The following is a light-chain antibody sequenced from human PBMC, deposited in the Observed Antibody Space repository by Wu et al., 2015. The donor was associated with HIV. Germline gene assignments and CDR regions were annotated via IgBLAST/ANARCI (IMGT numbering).Light chain of an antibody. J-gene: IGKJ1*01. Sequence: DILLTQSPATLSLSPGERATLSCRASQSVQWHVAWFQQKPGQVPRVLIYDSANRASGIPGRFSGSGSGTDFTLTIDNLEPEDFAVYYCQQRYNWPWTFGQGTRVEL. V-gene: IGKV3-11*01. CDR2: DSA. CDR3: QQRYNWPWT. CDR1: QSVQWH.